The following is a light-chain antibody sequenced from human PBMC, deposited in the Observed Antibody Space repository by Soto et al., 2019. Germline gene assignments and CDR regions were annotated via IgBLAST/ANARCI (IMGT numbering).Light chain of an antibody. J-gene: IGLJ1*01. Sequence: QSVLTQPPSVSGAPGQRVTISCTGSSSNIGAGYDVLWYQQLPGTAPKLLIYGNSNRPSGVPDRFSGSKSGTSASLAITGLQAEDEADYYCQSYHSSLSGSYVFGTGTKVTVL. CDR1: SSNIGAGYD. CDR3: QSYHSSLSGSYV. V-gene: IGLV1-40*01. CDR2: GNS.